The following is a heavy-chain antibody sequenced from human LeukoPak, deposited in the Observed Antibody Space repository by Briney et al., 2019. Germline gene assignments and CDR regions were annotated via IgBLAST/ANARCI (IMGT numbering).Heavy chain of an antibody. Sequence: SETLSLTCTVSGGSISSDGYYWSWIRQPPGKGLEWIGYIYYSGSTYYNPSLKSRVTISVDTSKNQFSLKLSSVTAADTAVYYCARDYGDYPGEWGQGTLVTVSS. CDR2: IYYSGST. D-gene: IGHD4-17*01. CDR1: GGSISSDGYY. V-gene: IGHV4-30-4*02. J-gene: IGHJ4*02. CDR3: ARDYGDYPGE.